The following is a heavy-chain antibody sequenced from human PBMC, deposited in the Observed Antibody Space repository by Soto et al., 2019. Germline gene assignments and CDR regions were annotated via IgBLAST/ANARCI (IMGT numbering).Heavy chain of an antibody. V-gene: IGHV1-46*01. D-gene: IGHD4-17*01. CDR3: ARGSYGDYGDHDAFDI. J-gene: IGHJ3*02. CDR2: INPSGGST. Sequence: QVQLVQSGAEVKKPGASVKVSCKASGYTFTSYYMHWVRQAPGQGLEWMGIINPSGGSTSYAQKFQGRVTMTRDTSTSTVYMELSSLRSEDTAVYYCARGSYGDYGDHDAFDIWGQGTMVTVSS. CDR1: GYTFTSYY.